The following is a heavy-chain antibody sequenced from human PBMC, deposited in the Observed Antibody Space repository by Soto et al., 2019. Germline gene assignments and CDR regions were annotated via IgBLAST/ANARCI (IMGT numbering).Heavy chain of an antibody. J-gene: IGHJ5*02. CDR1: GFTFSSYA. Sequence: GGSLRLSCAASGFTFSSYAMSWVRQAPGKGLEWVSAISGSRGSTYYADSVKGRFTISRDNSKNTLYLQMNSLRAEDTAVYYCAKLGYIVVVPASPPGDDPWGQGTLVTVSS. D-gene: IGHD2-2*01. V-gene: IGHV3-23*01. CDR2: ISGSRGST. CDR3: AKLGYIVVVPASPPGDDP.